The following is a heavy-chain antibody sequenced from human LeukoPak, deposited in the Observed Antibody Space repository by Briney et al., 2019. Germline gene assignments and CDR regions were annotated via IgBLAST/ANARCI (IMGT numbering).Heavy chain of an antibody. V-gene: IGHV3-30-3*01. CDR3: ARISRKYQLDNWFDP. CDR1: GFTSSSYA. CDR2: ISYDGSNK. D-gene: IGHD2-2*01. Sequence: PGGSLRLSCAASGFTSSSYAMHWVRQAPGKGLEWVAVISYDGSNKYYADSVKGRFTISRDNSKNTLYLQMNSLRAEDTAVYYCARISRKYQLDNWFDPWGQGTLVTVSS. J-gene: IGHJ5*02.